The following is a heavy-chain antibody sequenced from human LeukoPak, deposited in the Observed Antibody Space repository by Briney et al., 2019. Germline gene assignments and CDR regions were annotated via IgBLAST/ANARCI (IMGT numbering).Heavy chain of an antibody. V-gene: IGHV3-23*01. CDR3: AKRGVVIRVILVGFHKETYYFDS. D-gene: IGHD3-22*01. CDR2: ISGSGGST. Sequence: GGSLRLSCAVSGITLSNYGMSWVRQAPGKGLEWVAGISGSGGSTNYADSVKGRFSISRDNPKNTLYLQMNSLRAEDTAVYFCAKRGVVIRVILVGFHKETYYFDSWGQGALVTVSS. J-gene: IGHJ4*02. CDR1: GITLSNYG.